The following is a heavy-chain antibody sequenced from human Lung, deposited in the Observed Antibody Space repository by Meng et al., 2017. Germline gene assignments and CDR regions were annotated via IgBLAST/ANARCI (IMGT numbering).Heavy chain of an antibody. J-gene: IGHJ4*02. V-gene: IGHV4-34*01. Sequence: GHLPEGGVGMLKPSETLPLTCVVSGGSFSDYYWSWIRQPPGKGLEWIGEINHSGSTNYNPSLESRATISVDTSQNNLSLKLSSVTAADSAVYYCARGPTTMAHDFDYWGQGTLVTVSS. D-gene: IGHD4-11*01. CDR2: INHSGST. CDR1: GGSFSDYY. CDR3: ARGPTTMAHDFDY.